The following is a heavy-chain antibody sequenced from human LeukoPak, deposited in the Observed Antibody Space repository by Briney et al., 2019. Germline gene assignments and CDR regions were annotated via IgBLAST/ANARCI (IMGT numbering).Heavy chain of an antibody. CDR3: AKGSIVVVTAIHFDY. CDR2: ISGSGGST. V-gene: IGHV3-23*01. CDR1: GFTFSSYA. D-gene: IGHD2-21*02. Sequence: GGSLRLSRAASGFTFSSYAMSWVRQAPGKGLEWVSAISGSGGSTYYADSVKGRFTISRDNSKNTLYLQMNSLRAEDTAVYYCAKGSIVVVTAIHFDYWGQGTLVTVSS. J-gene: IGHJ4*02.